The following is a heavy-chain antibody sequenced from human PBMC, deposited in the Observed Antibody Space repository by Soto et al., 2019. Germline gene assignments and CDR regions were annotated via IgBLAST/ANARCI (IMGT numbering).Heavy chain of an antibody. D-gene: IGHD3-10*01. V-gene: IGHV4-59*03. Sequence: QVQLQESGPRLVKPSETLSLTCSVPGGSITSYLWSWVRQPPGMGLELIGYIYFDGSTNYNPSLTIRVTISLDTSKNQFSLKLDSVAAADTAVYFCATGRWLYGSEYWGQGTMGTVSS. CDR1: GGSITSYL. CDR3: ATGRWLYGSEY. CDR2: IYFDGST. J-gene: IGHJ4*02.